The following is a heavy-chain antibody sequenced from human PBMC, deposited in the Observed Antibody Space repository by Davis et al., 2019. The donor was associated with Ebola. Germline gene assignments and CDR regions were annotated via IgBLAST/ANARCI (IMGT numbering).Heavy chain of an antibody. CDR1: GYTLTELS. CDR2: FDPEDGET. V-gene: IGHV1-24*01. D-gene: IGHD3-3*01. CDR3: ARGPSSYYDFWSGYWPVYYFDY. J-gene: IGHJ4*02. Sequence: ASVKVSCKVSGYTLTELSMHWVRQAPGKGLEWMGGFDPEDGETIYAQKFQGRVTMTTDTSTSTAYMELRSLRSDDTAVYYCARGPSSYYDFWSGYWPVYYFDYWGQGTLVTVSS.